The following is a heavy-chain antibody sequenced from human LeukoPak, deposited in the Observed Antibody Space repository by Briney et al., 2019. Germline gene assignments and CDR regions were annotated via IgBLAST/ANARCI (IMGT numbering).Heavy chain of an antibody. V-gene: IGHV1-18*01. D-gene: IGHD2-15*01. CDR3: ARGRLYCSGGSCYQVGNYFDY. CDR1: GYTFTSYG. J-gene: IGHJ4*02. Sequence: EASVKVSCKASGYTFTSYGISWVRQAPGQGLEWMGWISAYNGNTNYAQKLQGRVTMTTDTSTSTAYMELRSLRSDDTAVYYCARGRLYCSGGSCYQVGNYFDYWGQGTLVTVSS. CDR2: ISAYNGNT.